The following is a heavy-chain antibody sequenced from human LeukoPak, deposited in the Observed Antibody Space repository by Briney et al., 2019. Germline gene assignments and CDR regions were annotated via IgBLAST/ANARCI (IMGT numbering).Heavy chain of an antibody. CDR1: GYTFTAHY. CDR3: ASYPRSIPTPPFDY. J-gene: IGHJ4*02. D-gene: IGHD2-21*01. CDR2: INPNNGDT. Sequence: ASVKVSCKASGYTFTAHYMHWVRQAPGQGLEWMGWINPNNGDTKYAQSFLGRVTMTRDTSTNTAYMERSSPISDDTAVYFCASYPRSIPTPPFDYGGQGTLVTVSS. V-gene: IGHV1-2*02.